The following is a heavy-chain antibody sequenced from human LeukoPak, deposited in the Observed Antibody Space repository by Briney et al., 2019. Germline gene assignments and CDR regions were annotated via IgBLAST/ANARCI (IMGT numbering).Heavy chain of an antibody. CDR3: ARGHDFGDYVIDY. V-gene: IGHV1-18*01. CDR1: GGTFSSYA. J-gene: IGHJ4*02. D-gene: IGHD4-17*01. CDR2: ISTYSANT. Sequence: GASVKVSCKASGGTFSSYAINWVRQAPGQGLEWMGWISTYSANTNYAQKLQGRVTMTTDTSTSTAYMELRSLRSDDTAVYYCARGHDFGDYVIDYWGQGTLVTVSS.